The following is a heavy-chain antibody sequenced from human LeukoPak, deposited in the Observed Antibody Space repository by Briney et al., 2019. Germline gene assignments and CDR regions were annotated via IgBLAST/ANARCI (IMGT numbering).Heavy chain of an antibody. V-gene: IGHV1-24*01. Sequence: ASVKVSCKVSGYTLSELSMHWVRQALGKGLEWMGGFDPEDNEIIYAQKFQDRVTMTEATSTDTAYMELSSLRSEDTAVYYCARRERGIVGATTLLDAFDIWGQGTMVTVSS. D-gene: IGHD1-26*01. CDR2: FDPEDNEI. CDR1: GYTLSELS. CDR3: ARRERGIVGATTLLDAFDI. J-gene: IGHJ3*02.